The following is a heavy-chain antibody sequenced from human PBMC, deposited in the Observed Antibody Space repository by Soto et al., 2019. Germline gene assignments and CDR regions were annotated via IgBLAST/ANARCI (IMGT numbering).Heavy chain of an antibody. Sequence: EVQLLESGGGLVQPGGSLRLSCAASGFKFSNYAMSWVRQAPGKGPEWVSFITSSGNGTYYADSVKGRFSISRDNSKKTLYVQMNNRRAEDTAIYYCAKRFFGSGSPTGAFDVWGPGTMVTVS. CDR2: ITSSGNGT. CDR1: GFKFSNYA. V-gene: IGHV3-23*05. D-gene: IGHD3-10*01. CDR3: AKRFFGSGSPTGAFDV. J-gene: IGHJ3*01.